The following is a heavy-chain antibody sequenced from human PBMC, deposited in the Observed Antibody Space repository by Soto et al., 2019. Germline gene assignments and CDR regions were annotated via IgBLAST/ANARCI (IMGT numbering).Heavy chain of an antibody. CDR1: GGSISSGDYY. D-gene: IGHD1-26*01. J-gene: IGHJ4*02. V-gene: IGHV4-30-4*01. CDR2: IYYSGST. Sequence: QVQLQESGPGLVKPSQTLSLTCTVSGGSISSGDYYWSWIRQPPGKGLEWIGYIYYSGSTYYNPSLKSRVTISVDTSKNQFSLKLSSVTAADTAVYYCVRIMGGGWGVVDYWGQGTLVTVSS. CDR3: VRIMGGGWGVVDY.